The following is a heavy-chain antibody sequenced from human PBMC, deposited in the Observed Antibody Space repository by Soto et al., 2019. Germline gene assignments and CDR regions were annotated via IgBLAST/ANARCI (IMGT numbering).Heavy chain of an antibody. Sequence: QVQLVQSGTEVKRPGASVKLSCEASGYIFTNYYIHWVRQAPGHGLEWMGIINPRDGSTTFALKFQGRVTVTSDTSTSTVYMELSSLRSDDTAVYYCARDGYAYGPYNYFDPWGQGTLVTVSS. V-gene: IGHV1-46*01. CDR3: ARDGYAYGPYNYFDP. D-gene: IGHD5-18*01. CDR2: INPRDGST. CDR1: GYIFTNYY. J-gene: IGHJ5*02.